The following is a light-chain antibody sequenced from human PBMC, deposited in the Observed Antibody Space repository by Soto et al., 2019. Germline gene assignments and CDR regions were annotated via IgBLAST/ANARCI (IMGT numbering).Light chain of an antibody. Sequence: QSALTQPASVSGSPGQSITISCTGTSSDVGRYQFVSWYQQHPGKAPKLIIYEVRQRPSGVSNRFFASKSGNTASLTISGLQAEDEADYYCCSYVSSSTPIIFGGGTKLTVL. CDR2: EVR. V-gene: IGLV2-14*01. CDR3: CSYVSSSTPII. CDR1: SSDVGRYQF. J-gene: IGLJ2*01.